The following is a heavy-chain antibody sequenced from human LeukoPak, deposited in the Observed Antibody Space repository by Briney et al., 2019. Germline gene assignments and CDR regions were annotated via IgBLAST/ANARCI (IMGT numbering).Heavy chain of an antibody. Sequence: GGSLRLSCVAPGFTFSDHWMSWVRQAPGKGLEWVANIKQDESKRYYVDSVKGRFTISRDNAKNSLYLQINSLSAEDTAVYYCARDASLYCSGNDCYWAFDRWGQGTLVTVSS. V-gene: IGHV3-7*01. D-gene: IGHD2-15*01. CDR1: GFTFSDHW. CDR3: ARDASLYCSGNDCYWAFDR. CDR2: IKQDESKR. J-gene: IGHJ5*02.